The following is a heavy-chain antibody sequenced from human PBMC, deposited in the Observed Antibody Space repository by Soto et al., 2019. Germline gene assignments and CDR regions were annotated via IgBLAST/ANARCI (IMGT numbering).Heavy chain of an antibody. CDR3: ARHVVRGYSYGYRDY. CDR1: GGSISSSSYY. CDR2: IYYSGST. Sequence: PSETLSLTCTVSGGSISSSSYYWGWIRQPPGKGLEWIGSIYYSGSTYYNPSLKSRVTISVDTSKNQFSLKLSSVTAADTAVYYCARHVVRGYSYGYRDYWGQGTLVTVSS. V-gene: IGHV4-39*01. D-gene: IGHD5-18*01. J-gene: IGHJ4*02.